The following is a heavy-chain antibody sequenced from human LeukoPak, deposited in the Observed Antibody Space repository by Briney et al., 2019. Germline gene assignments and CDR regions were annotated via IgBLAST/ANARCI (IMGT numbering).Heavy chain of an antibody. CDR3: AREATARCAFDI. CDR1: GFTFTYYA. J-gene: IGHJ3*02. D-gene: IGHD2-21*02. V-gene: IGHV3-30-3*01. CDR2: ISSDGSDK. Sequence: PGRSLRLSCAASGFTFTYYAMHWVRQAPGKGLEWVAFISSDGSDKYYADSMKGRFTISRDNSQNTFYLQMTSLRGEDTAMYYCAREATARCAFDIWGQGTMVTVSS.